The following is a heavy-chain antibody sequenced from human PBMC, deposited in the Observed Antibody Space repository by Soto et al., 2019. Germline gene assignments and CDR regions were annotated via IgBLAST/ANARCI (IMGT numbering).Heavy chain of an antibody. J-gene: IGHJ4*02. CDR1: NASISAFY. CDR3: VRVGVGIGNHFDS. CDR2: IHYSGRT. V-gene: IGHV4-59*12. Sequence: PSETLSPPCSVSNASISAFYSTWFRQPPGKILEWIGYIHYSGRTDYTPSLTSRATMSVDTSKNQFSLNLKSITAADTAVYYCVRVGVGIGNHFDSWGRGTLVTVSS. D-gene: IGHD1-26*01.